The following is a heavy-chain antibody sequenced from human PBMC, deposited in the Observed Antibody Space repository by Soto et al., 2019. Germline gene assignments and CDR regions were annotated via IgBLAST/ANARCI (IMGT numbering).Heavy chain of an antibody. Sequence: DVQLVESGGGLVQPGGSLRVSCAASGFTLGSHRIHWVRQPPGKGLEWVSRIDTDGGGTSYADSVKGRFTISTDNAKNGVFLKMNGLRPENTVLFYWAGVFALGGKGPLAPVSS. CDR3: AGVFAL. CDR1: GFTLGSHR. D-gene: IGHD3-3*01. V-gene: IGHV3-74*01. J-gene: IGHJ4*02. CDR2: IDTDGGGT.